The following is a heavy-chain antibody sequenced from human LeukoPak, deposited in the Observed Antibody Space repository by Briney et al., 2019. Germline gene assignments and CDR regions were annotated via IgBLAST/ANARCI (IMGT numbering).Heavy chain of an antibody. CDR3: TRFSSVGALGDV. Sequence: GGSLRLSCAASGFTFSGSAMHWVRQASGKGLEWVGRIRSKANSYATAYAASVKGRFTISKDDSKNTAYLQMNSLKTEDTAVYYCTRFSSVGALGDVWGKGTTVTVSS. J-gene: IGHJ6*04. CDR1: GFTFSGSA. V-gene: IGHV3-73*01. CDR2: IRSKANSYAT. D-gene: IGHD1-26*01.